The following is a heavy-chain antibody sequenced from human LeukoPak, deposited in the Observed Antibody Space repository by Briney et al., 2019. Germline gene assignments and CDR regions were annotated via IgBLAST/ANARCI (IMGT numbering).Heavy chain of an antibody. CDR3: ASGRGIVNSSPLDY. J-gene: IGHJ4*02. CDR2: ISGSGGST. Sequence: PGGSLRLSCAASGFTFRNYTMSWVRQAPGKGLEWVSTISGSGGSTYYADSVKGRFTISRDNSKNTLYLQMNSLRDEDTAVYYCASGRGIVNSSPLDYWGQGTLVTVSS. V-gene: IGHV3-23*01. D-gene: IGHD2-21*01. CDR1: GFTFRNYT.